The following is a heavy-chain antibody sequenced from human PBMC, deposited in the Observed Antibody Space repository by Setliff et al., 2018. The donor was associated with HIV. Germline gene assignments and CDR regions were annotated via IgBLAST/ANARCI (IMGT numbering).Heavy chain of an antibody. J-gene: IGHJ5*02. CDR1: GYSISSGFY. V-gene: IGHV4-38-2*01. CDR2: IYYSGST. D-gene: IGHD3-3*01. Sequence: SETLSLTCAVSGYSISSGFYWGWIRQPPGKGLEWIGTIYYSGSTYYNPSLKSRVTISVDTSKNQFSLKLSSVTAADTAMYYCARVGAFGVGGWFDPWGQGSLVTVSS. CDR3: ARVGAFGVGGWFDP.